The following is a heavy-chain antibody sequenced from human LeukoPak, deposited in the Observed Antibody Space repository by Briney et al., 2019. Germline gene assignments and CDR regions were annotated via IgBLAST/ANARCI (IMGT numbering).Heavy chain of an antibody. J-gene: IGHJ4*02. D-gene: IGHD2-21*02. CDR1: GFTFSRYW. V-gene: IGHV3-74*01. CDR3: VKGIVVVTARAFDY. Sequence: GGSLRLSCAASGFTFSRYWMHWVRQAPGKGLVWVSRINSDGSFTTYADSVKGRFTISRDNSKNTLYLQMSSLRPEDTAVYYCVKGIVVVTARAFDYWGQRTLVTVSA. CDR2: INSDGSFT.